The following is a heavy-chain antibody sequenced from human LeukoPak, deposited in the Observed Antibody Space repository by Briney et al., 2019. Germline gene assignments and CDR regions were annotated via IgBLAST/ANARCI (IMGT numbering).Heavy chain of an antibody. J-gene: IGHJ4*02. CDR1: GFTFSSYG. CDR2: IWTDDRNK. D-gene: IGHD4-23*01. CDR3: ARDYGGDAGLDS. Sequence: GGSLRLSCAASGFTFSSYGMHWVRQAPGKGLEWVALIWTDDRNKYYADSVKGQFTISRDNSKNTLYLQMNSLRAEDTAVYYCARDYGGDAGLDSWGQGTLVTVSS. V-gene: IGHV3-33*01.